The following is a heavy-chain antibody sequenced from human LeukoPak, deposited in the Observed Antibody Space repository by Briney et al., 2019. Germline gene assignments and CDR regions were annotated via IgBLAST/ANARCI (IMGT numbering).Heavy chain of an antibody. CDR1: GGSISSSSYY. Sequence: SETLSLTCTVSGGSISSSSYYWSWIRQPPGKGLEWIGYIYYSGSTNYNPSLKSRVTISVDTSKNQFSLKLSSVTAADTAVYYCAREIQLWLDHAFDIWGQGTMVTVSS. D-gene: IGHD5-18*01. V-gene: IGHV4-61*01. CDR3: AREIQLWLDHAFDI. CDR2: IYYSGST. J-gene: IGHJ3*02.